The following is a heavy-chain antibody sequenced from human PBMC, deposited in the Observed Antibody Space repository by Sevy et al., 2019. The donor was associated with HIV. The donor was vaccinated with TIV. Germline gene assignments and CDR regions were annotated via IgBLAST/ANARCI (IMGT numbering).Heavy chain of an antibody. CDR1: GGSIGNYY. D-gene: IGHD6-13*01. CDR2: INYIGST. V-gene: IGHV4-59*01. J-gene: IGHJ4*02. Sequence: SETLSLTCTVSGGSIGNYYWNWIRQPPGKGLEWVGHINYIGSTNYNPSLKSRVTISLNTSKNQFSMRLSSVTATDTAVYYCARLHSRTWKDGYYFDHWGRGTLVTVSS. CDR3: ARLHSRTWKDGYYFDH.